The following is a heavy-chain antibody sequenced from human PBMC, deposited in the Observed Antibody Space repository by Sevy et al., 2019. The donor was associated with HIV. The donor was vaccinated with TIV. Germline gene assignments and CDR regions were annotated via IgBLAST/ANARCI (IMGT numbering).Heavy chain of an antibody. CDR3: AKKMGGGSGMAFLVDY. CDR2: ISGTGDHT. V-gene: IGHV3-23*01. J-gene: IGHJ4*02. Sequence: GGSLRLSCAASGFTFSSFAMGWVRQAPGKGLDWISVISGTGDHTYYADSVKGRFTISRDNSKKTLFLQMNSLGAEDTAIFYCAKKMGGGSGMAFLVDYWGQGTLVTVSS. D-gene: IGHD2-8*01. CDR1: GFTFSSFA.